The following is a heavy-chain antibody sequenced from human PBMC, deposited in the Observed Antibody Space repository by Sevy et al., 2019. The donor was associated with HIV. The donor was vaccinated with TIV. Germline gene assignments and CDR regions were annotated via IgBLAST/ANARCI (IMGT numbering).Heavy chain of an antibody. CDR3: AKARGRTYYYDSSGYYSTGYFDY. J-gene: IGHJ4*02. D-gene: IGHD3-22*01. Sequence: GGSLRLSCAASGFTFSSYGMHWVRQAPGKGLEWVAVISYDGSNKYYADSVKGRFTISRDNSKNKLYLEMNSLRAEDTAVYYCAKARGRTYYYDSSGYYSTGYFDYWGQGTLVTVSS. CDR2: ISYDGSNK. CDR1: GFTFSSYG. V-gene: IGHV3-30*18.